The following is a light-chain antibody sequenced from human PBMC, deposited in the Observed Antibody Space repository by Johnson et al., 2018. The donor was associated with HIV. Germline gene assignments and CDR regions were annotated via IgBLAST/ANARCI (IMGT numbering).Light chain of an antibody. Sequence: QSALTQPPSVSAAPGQRVTISCSGSSSNIGNNYVSWYQQLPGTAPKLLIYENSKQPSGIPDRFSGSKSGTSATLGITGLQTGDEADYYCGTWDSSLSAYVFGTGTKVTVL. CDR2: ENS. CDR1: SSNIGNNY. J-gene: IGLJ1*01. V-gene: IGLV1-51*02. CDR3: GTWDSSLSAYV.